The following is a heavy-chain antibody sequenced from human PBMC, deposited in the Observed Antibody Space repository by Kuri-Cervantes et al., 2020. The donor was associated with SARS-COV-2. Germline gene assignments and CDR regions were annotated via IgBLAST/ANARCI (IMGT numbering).Heavy chain of an antibody. Sequence: GGSLRLSCAASGFSFSTFGMHWVRQAPGKGLEWVAFIRYDGSNDYYGDSVKGRFTISRDNSKNTVYLQMNSLRVEDTAVYYCAKDGHGFGASDIWGQGTMVTVSS. D-gene: IGHD3-10*01. CDR2: IRYDGSND. CDR3: AKDGHGFGASDI. CDR1: GFSFSTFG. V-gene: IGHV3-30*02. J-gene: IGHJ3*02.